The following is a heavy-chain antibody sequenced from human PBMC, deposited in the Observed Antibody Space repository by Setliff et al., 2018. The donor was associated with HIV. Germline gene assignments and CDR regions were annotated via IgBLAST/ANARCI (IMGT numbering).Heavy chain of an antibody. CDR2: VHHTGYL. V-gene: IGHV4-34*01. D-gene: IGHD6-13*01. CDR1: GGPLTDHY. CDR3: ARVYVANIAAAGPYFDY. J-gene: IGHJ4*02. Sequence: PSETLSLTCAVHGGPLTDHYWNWIRQSPGKGLEWIAEVHHTGYLNYNPSLKSRVTISRDNANDSLYLQMNTLRAEDTAVYYCARVYVANIAAAGPYFDYWGQGTLVTVSS.